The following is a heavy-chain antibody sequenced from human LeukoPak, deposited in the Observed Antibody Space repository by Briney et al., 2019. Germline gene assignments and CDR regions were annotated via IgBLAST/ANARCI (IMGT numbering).Heavy chain of an antibody. Sequence: LGESLKISCKGSGYSFTHYFIAWVRQMPGTGLEWMGIIYPDDSDTRYSPSFQGEVTISADKSISTAYLQWSSLKASDTAMYYCARPGYSSDRSDYWGQGTLVTVSS. J-gene: IGHJ4*02. CDR1: GYSFTHYF. CDR2: IYPDDSDT. V-gene: IGHV5-51*01. CDR3: ARPGYSSDRSDY. D-gene: IGHD6-19*01.